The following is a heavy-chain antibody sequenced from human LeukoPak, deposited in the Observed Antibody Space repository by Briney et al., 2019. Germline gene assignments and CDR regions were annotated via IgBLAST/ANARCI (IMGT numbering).Heavy chain of an antibody. CDR3: ARDCRRWNGVFDV. D-gene: IGHD1-1*01. V-gene: IGHV3-48*01. J-gene: IGHJ3*01. Sequence: PGGSLRLSCAASGFIFSSYSMNWVRQAPGKGLEWVSYISSSSSTIYYADSVKGRVIISRDNAKNSLYLQMNSLRAEDTAVYYCARDCRRWNGVFDVWGQGTTVSVSS. CDR1: GFIFSSYS. CDR2: ISSSSSTI.